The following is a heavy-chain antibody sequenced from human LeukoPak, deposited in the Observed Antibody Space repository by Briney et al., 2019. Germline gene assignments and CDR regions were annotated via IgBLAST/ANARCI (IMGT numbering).Heavy chain of an antibody. CDR1: GFTVSSNY. V-gene: IGHV3-53*01. CDR3: SRGGWPTAGTPRMDV. D-gene: IGHD6-13*01. CDR2: IYSGGST. J-gene: IGHJ6*02. Sequence: GSLRLSCAASGFTVSSNYMSWVRQAPGKGLEWVSVIYSGGSTYYADSVKGRFTISRDNSKNTAYLQMNSLRGDDAGVYYCSRGGWPTAGTPRMDVWGQGTTVIVSS.